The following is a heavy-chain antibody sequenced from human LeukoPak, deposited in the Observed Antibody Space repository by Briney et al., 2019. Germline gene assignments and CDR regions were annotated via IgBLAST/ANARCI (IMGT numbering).Heavy chain of an antibody. CDR1: GGTFSSYA. CDR2: IIPIFGTA. D-gene: IGHD6-19*01. J-gene: IGHJ4*02. V-gene: IGHV1-69*13. CDR3: AREWVGSGWLHYFDY. Sequence: RWASVKVSCKASGGTFSSYAISWVRQAPGQGLEWMGGIIPIFGTANYAQKFQGRVTITADESTSTAYMELSSLRSEDTAVYYCAREWVGSGWLHYFDYWGQGTLVTVSS.